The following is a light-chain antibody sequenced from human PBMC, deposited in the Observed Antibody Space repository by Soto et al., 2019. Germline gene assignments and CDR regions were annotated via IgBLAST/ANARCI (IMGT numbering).Light chain of an antibody. CDR1: QRVTTY. CDR2: NAS. Sequence: EIVLTQSPATLSLSPGERATLSCRASQRVTTYLAWYQQKPGQAPRLLVYTASTVATNASTRATGIPSRFSGSGSGTDFSLTISSLEPEDFAVYYCQQRSYWVTFGGGTKVEIK. V-gene: IGKV3-11*01. J-gene: IGKJ4*01. CDR3: QQRSYWVT.